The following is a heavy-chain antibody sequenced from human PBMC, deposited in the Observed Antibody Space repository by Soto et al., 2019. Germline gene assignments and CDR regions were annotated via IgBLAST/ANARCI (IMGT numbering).Heavy chain of an antibody. CDR2: INPNSGGT. CDR1: GYTFTGYY. CDR3: ARAQNWELPYFQH. Sequence: ASVKVSCKASGYTFTGYYMHWVRQAPGQGLEWMGWINPNSGGTNYAQKFQGWVTMTRDTSISPAYMELSRLRSDDTAVYYCARAQNWELPYFQHWGQGTLVTVSS. J-gene: IGHJ1*01. D-gene: IGHD1-26*01. V-gene: IGHV1-2*04.